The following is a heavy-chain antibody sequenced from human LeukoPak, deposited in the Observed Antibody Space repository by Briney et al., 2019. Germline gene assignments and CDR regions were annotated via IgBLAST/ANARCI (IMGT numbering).Heavy chain of an antibody. CDR2: INHSGST. J-gene: IGHJ6*03. D-gene: IGHD3-16*01. CDR3: ARVMGGLGAPAGLDYYYYMDV. Sequence: SETLSLTCAVYGGSFSGYYWSWIRQPPGKGLEWIGEINHSGSTNYNPSLKSRVTISVDTSKNQFSLKLSSVTAADTAVYYCARVMGGLGAPAGLDYYYYMDVWGKGTTVTVSS. CDR1: GGSFSGYY. V-gene: IGHV4-34*01.